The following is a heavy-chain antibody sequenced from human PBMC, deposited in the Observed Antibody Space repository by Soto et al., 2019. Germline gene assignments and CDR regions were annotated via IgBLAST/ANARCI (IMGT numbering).Heavy chain of an antibody. V-gene: IGHV4-59*01. Sequence: SETLSLTCTVSGGSISSYYWSWIRQPPGKGLEWIGYIYYSGSTNYNPSLKSRVTISVDTSKNQFSLKLSSVTAADTAVYYCATFDYGDYEGYFDYWGQGTLVTVSS. D-gene: IGHD4-17*01. CDR3: ATFDYGDYEGYFDY. CDR1: GGSISSYY. CDR2: IYYSGST. J-gene: IGHJ4*02.